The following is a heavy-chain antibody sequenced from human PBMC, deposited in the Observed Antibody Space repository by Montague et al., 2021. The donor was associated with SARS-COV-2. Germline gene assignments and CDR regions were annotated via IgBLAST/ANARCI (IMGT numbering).Heavy chain of an antibody. CDR2: ISSSSSYI. D-gene: IGHD2-8*01. CDR3: ARDLGDYSNGGYGMDV. Sequence: SLRLSCAASGFTFSSYSMNWVRQAPGKGLEWVSSISSSSSYIYYADSVKGRFTISRDNAKNSLYLQMNSLRAEDTAVYYCARDLGDYSNGGYGMDVWGQGTTVTVSS. CDR1: GFTFSSYS. J-gene: IGHJ6*02. V-gene: IGHV3-21*01.